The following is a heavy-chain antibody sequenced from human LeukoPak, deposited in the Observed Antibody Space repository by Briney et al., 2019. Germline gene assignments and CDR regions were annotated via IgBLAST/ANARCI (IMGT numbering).Heavy chain of an antibody. J-gene: IGHJ4*02. CDR1: GGSISSSSYY. CDR3: ARGGRWLHPYY. V-gene: IGHV4-39*07. Sequence: SETLSLTCTVSGGSISSSSYYWGWIRQPPGKGLEWIGSIYYSGSTYYNPSLKSRVTISVDTSKNQFSLKLSSVTAADTAVYYCARGGRWLHPYYWGQGTLVTVSS. D-gene: IGHD5-24*01. CDR2: IYYSGST.